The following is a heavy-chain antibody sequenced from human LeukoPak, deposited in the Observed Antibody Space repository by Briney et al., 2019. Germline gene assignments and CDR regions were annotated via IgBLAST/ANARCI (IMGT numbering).Heavy chain of an antibody. CDR2: IRYDGSNK. V-gene: IGHV3-30*02. Sequence: GGSLRLSCAASGFTFSSYGMHWVRQAPGKGLEWVAFIRYDGSNKYYADSVKGRFTISSDNSKNTLYLQMNSLRAEDTAVYYCARLFAFMDSSGYYPDYWGQGTLVTVSS. CDR1: GFTFSSYG. CDR3: ARLFAFMDSSGYYPDY. J-gene: IGHJ4*02. D-gene: IGHD3-22*01.